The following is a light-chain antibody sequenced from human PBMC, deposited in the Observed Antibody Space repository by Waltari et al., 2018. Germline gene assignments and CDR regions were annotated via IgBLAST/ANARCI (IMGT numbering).Light chain of an antibody. CDR1: QSILYTSDNKNY. CDR3: HQYYEIPYT. J-gene: IGKJ2*01. CDR2: WAA. Sequence: DIVMTQSPDSLTVSLGERAALNCKSSQSILYTSDNKNYLAWYQQKPGQSPKLLISWAATRESGVPHRFSSSGFGTDFTLTISSLQAEDVAVYYCHQYYEIPYTFGQGTKLE. V-gene: IGKV4-1*01.